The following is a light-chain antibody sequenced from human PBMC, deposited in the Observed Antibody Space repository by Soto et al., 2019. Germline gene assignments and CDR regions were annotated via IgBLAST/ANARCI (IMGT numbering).Light chain of an antibody. J-gene: IGLJ2*01. CDR1: SGHSSYA. Sequence: QPVLTQSPSASASLGASVKFTCTLSSGHSSYAIAWHQQQPEKGPRYLMKLNSDGSHSKGDRIPDRFSGSSSGAERYLTISRLHPEDEADYYCQTWGTGIQVFGGGTKVTVL. CDR2: LNSDGSH. CDR3: QTWGTGIQV. V-gene: IGLV4-69*01.